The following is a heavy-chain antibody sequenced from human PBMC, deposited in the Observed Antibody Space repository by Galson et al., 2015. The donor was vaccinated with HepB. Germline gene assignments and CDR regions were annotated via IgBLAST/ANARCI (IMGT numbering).Heavy chain of an antibody. CDR2: ISYDGSNK. CDR1: GFTFSSYA. Sequence: SLRLSCAASGFTFSSYAMHWVRQAPGKGLEWVAVISYDGSNKYYADSVKGRFTISRDNSKNTLYLQMNSLRAEDTAVYYCARDRKEIVVVVAATGYYGMDVWGQGTTVTVSS. J-gene: IGHJ6*02. V-gene: IGHV3-30-3*01. CDR3: ARDRKEIVVVVAATGYYGMDV. D-gene: IGHD2-15*01.